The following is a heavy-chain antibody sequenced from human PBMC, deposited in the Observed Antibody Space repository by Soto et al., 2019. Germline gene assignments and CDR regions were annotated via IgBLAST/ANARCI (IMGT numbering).Heavy chain of an antibody. V-gene: IGHV4-31*03. D-gene: IGHD3-22*01. CDR1: GASISTGDYC. CDR2: IYYSGST. Sequence: SETLSLTCTVSGASISTGDYCWRWIRQHPGKGLEWIGYIYYSGSTYYNPSLKSRVTISVDTSKNQFSLKLSSVTAADTAVYYCASIYDSSGYYYGNNWFDPWGQGTLVTVSS. CDR3: ASIYDSSGYYYGNNWFDP. J-gene: IGHJ5*02.